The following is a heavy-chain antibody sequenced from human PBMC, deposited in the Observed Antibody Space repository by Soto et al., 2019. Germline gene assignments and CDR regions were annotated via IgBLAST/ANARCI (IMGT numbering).Heavy chain of an antibody. Sequence: PGGSLRLSCAASGFTFSSYGMHWVRQAPGKGLEWVAVIWYDGSNKYYADSVKGRFTISRDNSKNTLYLQMNSLSAEDTAAYYCARRSYSGIGYGMDVWGQGTTVTVSS. J-gene: IGHJ6*02. CDR1: GFTFSSYG. CDR2: IWYDGSNK. CDR3: ARRSYSGIGYGMDV. D-gene: IGHD1-26*01. V-gene: IGHV3-33*01.